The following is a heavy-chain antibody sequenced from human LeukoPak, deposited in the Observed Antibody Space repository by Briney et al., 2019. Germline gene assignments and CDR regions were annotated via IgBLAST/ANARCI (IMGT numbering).Heavy chain of an antibody. Sequence: AGGSLRLSCAASGFTFDDYAMHWVRQAPGKGLEWVSGITWNSDRKGYADSVKGRFTISRDNAKNSLYLQMNSLRAEDTAVYYCARARIQVWLRTWFDPWGQGTLVTVSS. V-gene: IGHV3-9*01. CDR2: ITWNSDRK. J-gene: IGHJ5*02. CDR1: GFTFDDYA. CDR3: ARARIQVWLRTWFDP. D-gene: IGHD5-18*01.